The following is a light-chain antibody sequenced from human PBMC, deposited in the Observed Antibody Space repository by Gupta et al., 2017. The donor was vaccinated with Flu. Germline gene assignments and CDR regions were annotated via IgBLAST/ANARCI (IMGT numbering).Light chain of an antibody. J-gene: IGKJ1*01. Sequence: EIVLTQSPATLSLSAGERATLSCRASQRVSSYLAWYQQKPGQAPRLLIYDASNRATGIPARFSGSGSGTDFTLTISSLEPEDFAVYYCQQRSNWPPATFGQGTKVEIK. V-gene: IGKV3-11*01. CDR3: QQRSNWPPAT. CDR2: DAS. CDR1: QRVSSY.